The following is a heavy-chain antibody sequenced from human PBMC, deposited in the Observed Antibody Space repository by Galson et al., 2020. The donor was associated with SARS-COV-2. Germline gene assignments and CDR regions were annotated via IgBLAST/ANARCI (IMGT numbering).Heavy chain of an antibody. CDR1: GFTFSSYA. CDR2: ISSDGSNK. CDR3: ARSGGGYHDAFDI. V-gene: IGHV3-30*04. Sequence: GGSLRLSCAASGFTFSSYAMHWVRQAPGKGLEWVAVISSDGSNKYYADSVKGRFTISRDNSKNTLYLQMNSLRAEDTAVYYCARSGGGYHDAFDIWGQGTMVTVSS. D-gene: IGHD3-16*01. J-gene: IGHJ3*02.